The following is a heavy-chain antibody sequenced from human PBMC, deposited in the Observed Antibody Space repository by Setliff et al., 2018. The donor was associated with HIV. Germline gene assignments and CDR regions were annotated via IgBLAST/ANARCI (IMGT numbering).Heavy chain of an antibody. D-gene: IGHD6-19*01. CDR2: IYFNLQT. CDR3: ARVRSSGWYYYYYMDV. Sequence: SETLSLTCAVSGVSISSSNWWSWVRQPPGKGLEWIGEIYFNLQTNYNPAFKSRVSMGLDNAKNQFSLKLSSVTAADTALYYCARVRSSGWYYYYYMDVWGKGTTVTVSS. CDR1: GVSISSSNW. J-gene: IGHJ6*03. V-gene: IGHV4-4*02.